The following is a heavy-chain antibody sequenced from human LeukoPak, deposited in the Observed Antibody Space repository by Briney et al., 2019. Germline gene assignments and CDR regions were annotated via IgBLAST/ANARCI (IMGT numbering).Heavy chain of an antibody. D-gene: IGHD3-22*01. CDR1: GFTFSSYA. CDR2: ISGSGGST. Sequence: PGGSLRLSCAASGFTFSSYAMSWVRQAPGKGLEWVSAISGSGGSTYYADSVKGRFTIPRDNSKNTLYLQMNSLRAEDTAVYYCALYSSGYYYYYYYGMDVWGQGTTVTVSS. J-gene: IGHJ6*02. CDR3: ALYSSGYYYYYYYGMDV. V-gene: IGHV3-23*01.